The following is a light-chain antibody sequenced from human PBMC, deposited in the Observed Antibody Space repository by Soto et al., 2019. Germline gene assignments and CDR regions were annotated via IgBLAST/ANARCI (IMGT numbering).Light chain of an antibody. J-gene: IGKJ1*01. V-gene: IGKV1-5*01. CDR3: QQYNSFPRT. Sequence: DIQMTQAPSTLSASIVDNVTITCRATQSISSWLAWYQHKPGEAPKLLIXDYSDLETGVPLRFSGRGSETEFTLTINGLQPDDFATYYCQQYNSFPRTFGQGTKVDIK. CDR1: QSISSW. CDR2: DYS.